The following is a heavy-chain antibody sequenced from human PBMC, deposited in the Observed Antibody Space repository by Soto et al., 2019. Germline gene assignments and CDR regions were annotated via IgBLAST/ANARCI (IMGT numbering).Heavy chain of an antibody. V-gene: IGHV3-43*01. CDR2: ISWDGGST. CDR1: GFTFDDYT. Sequence: GGSLRLSCAASGFTFDDYTMHWVRQAPGKGLEWVSLISWDGGSTYYADSVKGRFTISRDNSKNSLYLQMNSLRTEDTSLYYCAKALLRGGSGLTGFFDYWGQGTLVTVSS. J-gene: IGHJ4*02. D-gene: IGHD2-15*01. CDR3: AKALLRGGSGLTGFFDY.